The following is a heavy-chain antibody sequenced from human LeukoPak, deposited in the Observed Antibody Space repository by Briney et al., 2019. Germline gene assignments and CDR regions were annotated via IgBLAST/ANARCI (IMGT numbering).Heavy chain of an antibody. D-gene: IGHD4-17*01. Sequence: GGSLRLSCAASGFTFSSYGMHWVRQAPGKGLEGVAFIRYDGSNKYYVDSVKGRFTISRDNSKNTLYLQMNSLRAEDTAVYYCAKDPTTTTVTRPIGDWYFDLWGRGTLVTVSS. V-gene: IGHV3-30*02. CDR3: AKDPTTTTVTRPIGDWYFDL. J-gene: IGHJ2*01. CDR1: GFTFSSYG. CDR2: IRYDGSNK.